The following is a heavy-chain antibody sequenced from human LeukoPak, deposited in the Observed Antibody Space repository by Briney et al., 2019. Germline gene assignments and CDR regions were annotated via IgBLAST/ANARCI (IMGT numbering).Heavy chain of an antibody. CDR1: GYTFTSYG. J-gene: IGHJ4*02. CDR3: ARDLNGYCSSTSCYQMGN. CDR2: ISAYNGNT. D-gene: IGHD2-2*01. V-gene: IGHV1-18*04. Sequence: GASVKVSCKASGYTFTSYGISWVRQAPGQGLEWMGWISAYNGNTNYAQKLQGRVTMTTDTSTSTAYMELRSLRSDDPAVYYCARDLNGYCSSTSCYQMGNWGQGTLVTVSS.